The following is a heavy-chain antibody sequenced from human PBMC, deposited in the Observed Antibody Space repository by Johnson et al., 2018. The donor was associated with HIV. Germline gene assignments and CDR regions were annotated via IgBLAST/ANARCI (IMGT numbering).Heavy chain of an antibody. CDR1: GFTFSSYW. D-gene: IGHD5-24*01. CDR3: ARDGQWLQSQPGAFDI. J-gene: IGHJ3*02. V-gene: IGHV3-7*01. Sequence: VQLVESGGGLVQPGGSLRLSCAASGFTFSSYWMSWVRQAPGKGLEWVANIKQDGSEKYYVDSVKGRFTISRDNAKNSLYLQMNSLRAEDTAVYYCARDGQWLQSQPGAFDIWGQGTMVTVSS. CDR2: IKQDGSEK.